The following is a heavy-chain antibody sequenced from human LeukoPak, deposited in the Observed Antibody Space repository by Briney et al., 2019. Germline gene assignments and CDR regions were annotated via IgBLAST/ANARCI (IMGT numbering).Heavy chain of an antibody. Sequence: PGGSLRLSCAASGFTFSTYDMSWVRQAPGKGLEWVSVISGRGNNIYYADSVKGRFTISRDNSKNTLYLQMNSLRAEDTAVYYCAKVNVGYCSVGSCYGNWFDPWGQGTLVTVSS. CDR3: AKVNVGYCSVGSCYGNWFDP. CDR1: GFTFSTYD. D-gene: IGHD2-15*01. CDR2: ISGRGNNI. V-gene: IGHV3-23*01. J-gene: IGHJ5*02.